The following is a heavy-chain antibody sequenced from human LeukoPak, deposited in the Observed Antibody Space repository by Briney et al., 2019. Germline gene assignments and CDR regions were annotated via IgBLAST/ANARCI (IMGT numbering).Heavy chain of an antibody. V-gene: IGHV1-3*01. CDR3: ARGRWSATTASYYLDF. CDR1: EYTFTDYA. J-gene: IGHJ4*02. CDR2: INAGNGNT. D-gene: IGHD5-24*01. Sequence: ASVKVSCKASEYTFTDYAINWVRQAPGQRLEWMGWINAGNGNTRYSQRFQGRVTITRDTSASTAYMELSSLTSEDTAVYYCARGRWSATTASYYLDFWGRGTLVTVSS.